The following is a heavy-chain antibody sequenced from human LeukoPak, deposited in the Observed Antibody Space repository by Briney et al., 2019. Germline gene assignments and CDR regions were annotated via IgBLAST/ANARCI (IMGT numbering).Heavy chain of an antibody. CDR1: GYTFNSYG. V-gene: IGHV1-18*01. J-gene: IGHJ4*02. CDR3: AKPPIDYYDSSAYFDY. D-gene: IGHD3-22*01. CDR2: ISASNGNT. Sequence: GASVKVSCKASGYTFNSYGISWVRQAPGQGLEWMGWISASNGNTNYAQKLQGRVTMTTDTSTSTAYMELRSMRSDDTAVYYCAKPPIDYYDSSAYFDYWGQGTLVTVSS.